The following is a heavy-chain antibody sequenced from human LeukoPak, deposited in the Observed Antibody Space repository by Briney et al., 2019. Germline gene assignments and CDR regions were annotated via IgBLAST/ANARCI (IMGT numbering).Heavy chain of an antibody. CDR1: GFTFSSYA. J-gene: IGHJ4*02. CDR2: ISSSGGST. D-gene: IGHD3-10*01. CDR3: AHTLGVTDY. Sequence: GRSLRLSCAASGFTFSSYAMSWVRQAPGKGLEWVSTISSSGGSTHYADSVKGRFTISRDNSKNTLYLQMNSLRAEDTAVYFCAHTLGVTDYWGQGTLVTVSS. V-gene: IGHV3-23*01.